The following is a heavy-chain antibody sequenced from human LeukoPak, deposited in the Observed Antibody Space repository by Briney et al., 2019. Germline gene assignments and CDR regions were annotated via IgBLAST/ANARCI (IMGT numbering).Heavy chain of an antibody. CDR3: TRGCSGGSCSRDAMDV. CDR1: GYSFSSDW. CDR2: IFPIDSET. V-gene: IGHV5-51*01. D-gene: IGHD2-15*01. J-gene: IGHJ6*02. Sequence: GESLKISCKASGYSFSSDWIARVRQMPGKGLEWMGIIFPIDSETTYSPSFQGQVTISADKSISPASLQWSSLKASDTAMYYCTRGCSGGSCSRDAMDVWGQGTMVTVSS.